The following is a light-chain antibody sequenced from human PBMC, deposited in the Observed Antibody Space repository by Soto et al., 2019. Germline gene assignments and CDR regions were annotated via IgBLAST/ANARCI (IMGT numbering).Light chain of an antibody. Sequence: DIQLTQSPSAVSASVGDRVTITCWASQGISSWLAWYQQKPEKAPRLVIYDASSLQSGVPTRFSGSGSGTDFTLTISSLQPEDFATYYCQQANSFPLTFGGGTKVDIK. J-gene: IGKJ4*01. V-gene: IGKV1-12*01. CDR3: QQANSFPLT. CDR2: DAS. CDR1: QGISSW.